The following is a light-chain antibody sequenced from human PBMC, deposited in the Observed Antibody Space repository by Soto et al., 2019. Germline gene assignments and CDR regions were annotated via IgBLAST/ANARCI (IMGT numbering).Light chain of an antibody. V-gene: IGKV1-39*01. J-gene: IGKJ4*01. CDR1: QTISTY. CDR2: GAS. CDR3: QQSSNFPLT. Sequence: DIQMTQSPSSLSASVGDRVTITCRASQTISTYLNWYQQKPGKAPKLLIYGASTLQSVVPSRFSGSGSGTDFTLTISSLQPEDVATYYCQQSSNFPLTFGGGTKVESK.